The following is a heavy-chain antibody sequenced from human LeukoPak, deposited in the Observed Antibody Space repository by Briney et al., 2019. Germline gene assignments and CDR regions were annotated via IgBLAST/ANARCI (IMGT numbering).Heavy chain of an antibody. CDR2: IHHSGSA. Sequence: SETLSLTCAVYGGSFSGYYWSWLRQPPGKGLEWFGEIHHSGSANDNQSLKRRVTISVDTSKNQFSLDLSSVPAADTAVYYCARGIRITMIVVVISNWFDPWGQGTLVTVSS. CDR3: ARGIRITMIVVVISNWFDP. J-gene: IGHJ5*02. V-gene: IGHV4-34*01. CDR1: GGSFSGYY. D-gene: IGHD3-22*01.